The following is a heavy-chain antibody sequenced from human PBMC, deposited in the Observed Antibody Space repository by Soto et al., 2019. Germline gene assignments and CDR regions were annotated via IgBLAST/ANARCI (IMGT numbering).Heavy chain of an antibody. CDR2: IIPIFGTA. D-gene: IGHD2-15*01. V-gene: IGHV1-69*01. Sequence: QVQLVQSGAEVKKPGSSVKVSCTASGGTFSSYAISWVRQAPGQGLEWMGGIIPIFGTANYAQKFQGRVTITADESTSTAYMELSSLRSEDTAVYYCARDSPRYCSGGSCYSNGYYYYGMDVWGQGTTVTVSS. CDR1: GGTFSSYA. CDR3: ARDSPRYCSGGSCYSNGYYYYGMDV. J-gene: IGHJ6*02.